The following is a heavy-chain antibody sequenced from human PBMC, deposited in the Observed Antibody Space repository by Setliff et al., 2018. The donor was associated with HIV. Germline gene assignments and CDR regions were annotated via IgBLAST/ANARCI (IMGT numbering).Heavy chain of an antibody. CDR3: ARGGGFWSGQLDY. CDR1: GGSFSDHY. V-gene: IGHV4-34*01. D-gene: IGHD3-3*01. CDR2: INQSGIS. J-gene: IGHJ4*02. Sequence: TLSLTCAVYGGSFSDHYWTWIRQPPGKGLEWIGEINQSGISNFNPSLKSRVTMPIDTPKNQFSLKLSSVTAADTAVYFCARGGGFWSGQLDYWGQGTQVTVSS.